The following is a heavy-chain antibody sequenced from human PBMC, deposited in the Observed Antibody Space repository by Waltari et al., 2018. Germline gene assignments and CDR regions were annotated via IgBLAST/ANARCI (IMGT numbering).Heavy chain of an antibody. CDR3: TRGGRDSSWYWRD. CDR2: IKQDGSEK. J-gene: IGHJ4*02. CDR1: GLSFSNSW. D-gene: IGHD6-13*01. V-gene: IGHV3-7*01. Sequence: EVQLVESGGGLAQPGGSLSLSWAASGLSFSNSWMTWVRQASGKGPEWVANIKQDGSEKYYMDSVKGRFTISRDNAKNSLYLQMNNLRVEDTAVYYCTRGGRDSSWYWRDWGQGTLVTVSS.